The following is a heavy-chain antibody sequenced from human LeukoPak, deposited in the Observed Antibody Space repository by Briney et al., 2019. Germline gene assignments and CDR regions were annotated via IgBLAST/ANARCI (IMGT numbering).Heavy chain of an antibody. V-gene: IGHV3-30-3*01. CDR3: ASDYVDFPPTRGALATDP. J-gene: IGHJ5*02. D-gene: IGHD4-17*01. Sequence: GGSLRLSCPASGFTFSPHAMHWVRQAPGKGLKWVAVISSDGSDKYYADSVQGRFTISRDNYKNTLYLQMNSLRPEDTAVYYWASDYVDFPPTRGALATDP. CDR1: GFTFSPHA. CDR2: ISSDGSDK.